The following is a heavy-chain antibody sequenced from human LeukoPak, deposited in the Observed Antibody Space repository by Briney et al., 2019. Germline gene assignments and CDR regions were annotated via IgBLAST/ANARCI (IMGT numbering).Heavy chain of an antibody. CDR3: ARDRPGGGINGMDV. J-gene: IGHJ6*02. V-gene: IGHV3-7*01. D-gene: IGHD3-16*01. CDR2: IKEDGGKT. Sequence: GGPLRLSCAASGFTFNRFWMSWVRQAPGKGLEWVGNIKEDGGKTYYVESVKGRFSISRDNAKNSLSLQMNSLRDDDTAVYYCARDRPGGGINGMDVWGQGTTVTVSS. CDR1: GFTFNRFW.